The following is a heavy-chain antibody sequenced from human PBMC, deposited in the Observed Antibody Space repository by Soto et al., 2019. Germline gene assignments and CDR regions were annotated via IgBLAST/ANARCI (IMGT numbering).Heavy chain of an antibody. CDR3: ARDGRIVVIAAT. CDR2: IKQDGSER. J-gene: IGHJ4*02. Sequence: ESGGGLVQPGGSLRLSCAASGFTITNYWMSWVRQAPGKGLEWVANIKQDGSERNYADSVKGRFTISRDNAKNSMYLQMNRQRAEDTNEYYCARDGRIVVIAATWGQGTLVTVYS. V-gene: IGHV3-7*01. CDR1: GFTITNYW. D-gene: IGHD2-15*01.